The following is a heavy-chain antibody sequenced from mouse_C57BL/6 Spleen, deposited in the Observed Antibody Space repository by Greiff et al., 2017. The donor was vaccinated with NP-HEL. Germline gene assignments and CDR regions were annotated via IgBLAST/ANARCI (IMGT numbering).Heavy chain of an antibody. D-gene: IGHD1-1*01. CDR2: IDPSDSYT. CDR1: GYTFTSYW. J-gene: IGHJ1*03. V-gene: IGHV1-59*01. Sequence: VQLQQPGAELVRPGTSVKLSCKASGYTFTSYWMHWVKQRPGQGLEWIGVIDPSDSYTNYNQKFKGKATLTVDTSSSTAYMQLSSLTSEDSAVYYCARDGSSQRYFDVWGTGTTVTVSS. CDR3: ARDGSSQRYFDV.